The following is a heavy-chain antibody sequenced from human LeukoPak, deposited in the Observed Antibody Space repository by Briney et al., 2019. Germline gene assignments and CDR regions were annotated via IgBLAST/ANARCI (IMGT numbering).Heavy chain of an antibody. Sequence: GGSLRLSCAASGFTVSSNYMSWVRQAPGKGLEWVSVIYSGGSTYYADSVKGRFTISRDNSKNTLYLQMNSLRAEDTAVYYCARDFQYYDSAAFDIWGQETMVTVSS. J-gene: IGHJ3*02. V-gene: IGHV3-66*01. CDR2: IYSGGST. CDR1: GFTVSSNY. D-gene: IGHD3-10*01. CDR3: ARDFQYYDSAAFDI.